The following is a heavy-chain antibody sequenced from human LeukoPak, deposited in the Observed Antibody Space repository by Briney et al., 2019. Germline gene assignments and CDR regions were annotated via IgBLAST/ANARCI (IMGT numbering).Heavy chain of an antibody. CDR2: ISGSGGST. V-gene: IGHV3-23*01. D-gene: IGHD3-16*02. J-gene: IGHJ4*02. CDR1: GFTFSSYA. CDR3: AKVGDYVWGSYRSTPDY. Sequence: PGGSLRLSCAASGFTFSSYAMSWVRQAPGKGLEWVSAISGSGGSTYYADSVKGRFTISRDNSKNTLYLQMNSLRAEDTAVYYCAKVGDYVWGSYRSTPDYWGQGTLVTVSS.